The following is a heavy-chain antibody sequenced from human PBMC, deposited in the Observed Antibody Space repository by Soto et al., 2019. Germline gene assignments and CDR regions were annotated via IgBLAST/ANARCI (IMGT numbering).Heavy chain of an antibody. V-gene: IGHV1-69*06. J-gene: IGHJ6*02. CDR1: GGTFSSYA. CDR3: ATPVTGYSYGSDYYFYGMDV. Sequence: GASVKVSCKASGGTFSSYAISWVRQAPGQGLEWMGGIIPIFGTANYAQKFQGRVTITADKSTSTAYMELSSLRSEDTAVYYCATPVTGYSYGSDYYFYGMDVWGQGTTVTVSS. D-gene: IGHD5-18*01. CDR2: IIPIFGTA.